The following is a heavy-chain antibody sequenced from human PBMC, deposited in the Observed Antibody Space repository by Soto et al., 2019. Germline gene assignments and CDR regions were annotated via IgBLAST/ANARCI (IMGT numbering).Heavy chain of an antibody. CDR3: AKDVVVGATTVLGKHYFYYFMDV. CDR1: GFTLSSYG. Sequence: PGGSLRLSCAASGFTLSSYGMPWVRQAPGKGLEWVAVISYDGSNKYYADSVKGRFTISRDNSKNTLYLQMNSLRAEDTAVYYCAKDVVVGATTVLGKHYFYYFMDVWGQAPTVIV. J-gene: IGHJ6*01. V-gene: IGHV3-30*18. D-gene: IGHD1-26*01. CDR2: ISYDGSNK.